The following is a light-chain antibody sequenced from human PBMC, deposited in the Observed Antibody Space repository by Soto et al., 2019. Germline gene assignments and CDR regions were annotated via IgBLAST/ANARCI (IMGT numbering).Light chain of an antibody. CDR3: QSYDSSLSAYVV. CDR1: SSNIGAGYD. CDR2: GNS. Sequence: QSVLTQPHSVSGAPGQRVTISCTGSSSNIGAGYDVHWYQQLPGPAPKLLIYGNSNRPSGVPDRFSGSKSGTSASLAITGLQAEDEADYYCQSYDSSLSAYVVFGGGTKLTVL. V-gene: IGLV1-40*01. J-gene: IGLJ2*01.